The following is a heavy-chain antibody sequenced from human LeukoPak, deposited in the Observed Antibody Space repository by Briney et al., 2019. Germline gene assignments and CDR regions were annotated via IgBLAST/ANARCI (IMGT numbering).Heavy chain of an antibody. D-gene: IGHD1-26*01. Sequence: ASVKVSCKASGGTLNSHTFSWVRQAPGLGLEWMGRITPIIDSAKYAQNFQDRVSIIADKSTSTVYLELSSLRSEDTAVYFCARVNLRGSQYNWFDPWGQGTLVTVPS. CDR3: ARVNLRGSQYNWFDP. CDR2: ITPIIDSA. V-gene: IGHV1-69*08. J-gene: IGHJ5*02. CDR1: GGTLNSHT.